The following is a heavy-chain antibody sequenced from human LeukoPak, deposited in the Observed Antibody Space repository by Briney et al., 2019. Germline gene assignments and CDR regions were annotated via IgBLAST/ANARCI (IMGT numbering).Heavy chain of an antibody. Sequence: SGTLSLTCTVSGGSVSSYYWSWIRQPPGKGLEWIAYIYYSGSTKYNPSLKSRVTISLDRSENQFSLKLRSVTAADTAVYYCARLQVHCGGDCHTRWFDPWGQGTLVTVSS. CDR1: GGSVSSYY. J-gene: IGHJ5*02. CDR2: IYYSGST. D-gene: IGHD2-21*02. V-gene: IGHV4-59*08. CDR3: ARLQVHCGGDCHTRWFDP.